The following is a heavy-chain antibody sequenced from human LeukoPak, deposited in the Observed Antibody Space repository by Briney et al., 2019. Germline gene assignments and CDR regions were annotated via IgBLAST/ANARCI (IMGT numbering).Heavy chain of an antibody. CDR2: INHSGST. V-gene: IGHV4-34*01. Sequence: KPSETLSLTCAVYGGSFSGYYWSWIRQPPGKGLEWIGEINHSGSTNYNPSLKSRVTISVDTSKNQFSLKLSSVTAADTAVYYCARSSSWYSLHAFDIWGQGTMVTVSS. CDR1: GGSFSGYY. CDR3: ARSSSWYSLHAFDI. D-gene: IGHD6-13*01. J-gene: IGHJ3*02.